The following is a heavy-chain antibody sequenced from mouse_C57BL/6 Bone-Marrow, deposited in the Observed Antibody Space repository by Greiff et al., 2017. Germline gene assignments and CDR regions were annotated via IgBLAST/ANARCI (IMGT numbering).Heavy chain of an antibody. CDR2: ISGGGGNT. CDR3: SRHVSKVVATKYFDV. V-gene: IGHV5-9*01. Sequence: EVQRVESGGGLVKPGGSLKLSCAASGFTFSSYTMSWVRQTPEKRLQWVAAISGGGGNTYYPDSVKGRFTISRDNDKNILYLQMSSLRSEDTAWYYGSRHVSKVVATKYFDVWGTGTTVTVSS. D-gene: IGHD1-1*01. CDR1: GFTFSSYT. J-gene: IGHJ1*03.